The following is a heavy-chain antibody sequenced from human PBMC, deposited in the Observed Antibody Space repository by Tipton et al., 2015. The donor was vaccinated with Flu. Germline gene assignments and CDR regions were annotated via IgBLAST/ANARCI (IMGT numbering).Heavy chain of an antibody. CDR3: AREGEVGVFDI. CDR2: IRSDETTE. CDR1: GFTFRTNG. V-gene: IGHV3-33*01. D-gene: IGHD3-10*01. Sequence: SGFTFRTNGMHWVRQAPGKGLEWVAHIRSDETTEYADSVKGRFTISRDNSKNTLYLQINSLRADDTAVYYCAREGEVGVFDIWGQGTMVTVSS. J-gene: IGHJ3*02.